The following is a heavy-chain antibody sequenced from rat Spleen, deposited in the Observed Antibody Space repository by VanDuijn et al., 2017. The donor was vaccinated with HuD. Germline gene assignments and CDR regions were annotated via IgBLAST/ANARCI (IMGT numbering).Heavy chain of an antibody. CDR3: ARAELASVSPDGI. J-gene: IGHJ2*01. CDR1: GFSLTSYS. CDR2: RWYDGDT. V-gene: IGHV2-34*01. D-gene: IGHD1-11*01. Sequence: VQLKESGPGLVQPSETLSLTCTVSGFSLTSYSVSRVRQPSGKGPEWMGRRWYDGDTAYNSALKSRLSINRDTSKNQVFVKMDSQQTDDTGTYYCARAELASVSPDGIWGQGVMVTVSS.